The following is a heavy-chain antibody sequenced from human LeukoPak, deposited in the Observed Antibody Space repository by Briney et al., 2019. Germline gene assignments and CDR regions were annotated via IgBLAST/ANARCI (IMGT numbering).Heavy chain of an antibody. CDR1: GVSVSNDY. D-gene: IGHD7-27*01. J-gene: IGHJ4*02. V-gene: IGHV3-53*01. Sequence: GGSLRLSCAASGVSVSNDYISWVRQAPGEGLEWVSVIYSGGNTYYADSVKGRFTISRDNSKNTVYLQMNTVRAEDTAVHYCARGWGMFDYWGQGTLVTVSS. CDR2: IYSGGNT. CDR3: ARGWGMFDY.